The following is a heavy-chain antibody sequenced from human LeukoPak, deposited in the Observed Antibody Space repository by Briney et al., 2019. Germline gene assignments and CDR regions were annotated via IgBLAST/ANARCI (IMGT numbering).Heavy chain of an antibody. CDR2: INPRGST. Sequence: SETLSLTCGVYGGSFSGYYWSWIRQPPGEGLEWIGEINPRGSTNYNPSLKSRVTLSADTSKNQFSLTLNSVTAADTAVYYCARRRIGYYFDYWGQGTLVTVSS. V-gene: IGHV4-34*01. D-gene: IGHD2-15*01. J-gene: IGHJ4*02. CDR1: GGSFSGYY. CDR3: ARRRIGYYFDY.